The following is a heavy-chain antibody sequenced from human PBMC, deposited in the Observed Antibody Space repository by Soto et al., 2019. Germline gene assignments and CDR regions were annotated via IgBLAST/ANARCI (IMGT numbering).Heavy chain of an antibody. Sequence: ASVKVSCKVSGYTLTELSMHWVRQAPGKGLEWMGGFDPEDGETIYAQKFQGRVTMTEDTSTDTAYMELSSLRSEDTAVYYCATDYGIAAAGIPAYFDYWGQGTLVTVSS. J-gene: IGHJ4*02. V-gene: IGHV1-24*01. CDR3: ATDYGIAAAGIPAYFDY. D-gene: IGHD6-13*01. CDR2: FDPEDGET. CDR1: GYTLTELS.